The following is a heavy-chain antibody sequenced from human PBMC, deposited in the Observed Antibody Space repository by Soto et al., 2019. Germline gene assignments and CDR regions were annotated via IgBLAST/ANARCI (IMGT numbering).Heavy chain of an antibody. Sequence: SVKVSCKASGGTFSSYTISWVRQAPGQGLEWMGRIIPILGIANYAQKFQGRATITADKSTSTAYMELSSLRSEDTAVYYCARGTYYYDSSGYSDFAYWGQGTLVTVSS. D-gene: IGHD3-22*01. CDR3: ARGTYYYDSSGYSDFAY. V-gene: IGHV1-69*02. CDR1: GGTFSSYT. CDR2: IIPILGIA. J-gene: IGHJ4*02.